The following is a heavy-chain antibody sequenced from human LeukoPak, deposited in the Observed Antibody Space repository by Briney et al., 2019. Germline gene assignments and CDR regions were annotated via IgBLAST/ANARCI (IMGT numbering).Heavy chain of an antibody. D-gene: IGHD3-9*01. CDR1: GYTFTGYY. Sequence: ASVKVSCKASGYTFTGYYMHWVRQAPGQGLEWMGWINPNSGGTNYAQKFQGRVTMTRDTSISTAYMELSRLRSDDTAVYYCAKEYDRVHDAFDSWGQGTMVTVSS. CDR3: AKEYDRVHDAFDS. J-gene: IGHJ3*02. V-gene: IGHV1-2*02. CDR2: INPNSGGT.